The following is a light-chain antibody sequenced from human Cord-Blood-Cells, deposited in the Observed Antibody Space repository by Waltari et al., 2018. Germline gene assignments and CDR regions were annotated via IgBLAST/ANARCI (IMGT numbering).Light chain of an antibody. Sequence: LSVSPGERATLSCRASQSVSSNLAWYQQKPGQAPRLLIYGASTRATGIPARFSGSGSGTEFTLTISSLQSEDFAVYYCQQYNNWPYSFGQGTKLEIK. J-gene: IGKJ2*03. V-gene: IGKV3-15*01. CDR3: QQYNNWPYS. CDR2: GAS. CDR1: QSVSSN.